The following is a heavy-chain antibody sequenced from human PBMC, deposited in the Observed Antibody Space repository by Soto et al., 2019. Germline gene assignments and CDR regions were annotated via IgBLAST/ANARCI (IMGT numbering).Heavy chain of an antibody. Sequence: ASVKVSFKASGYTFTGYYMHWLRQAPGQGLEWMGWINPNSGGTNYAQKFQGRVTMTRDTSISTAYMELSRLRSDDTAVYYCARDPLYCSSTSCYSYGMDVWGQGTTVTVSS. CDR1: GYTFTGYY. V-gene: IGHV1-2*02. J-gene: IGHJ6*02. D-gene: IGHD2-2*02. CDR2: INPNSGGT. CDR3: ARDPLYCSSTSCYSYGMDV.